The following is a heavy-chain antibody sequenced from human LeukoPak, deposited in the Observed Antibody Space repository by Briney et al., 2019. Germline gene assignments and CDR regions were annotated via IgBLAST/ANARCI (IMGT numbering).Heavy chain of an antibody. J-gene: IGHJ4*02. V-gene: IGHV4-30-2*01. CDR2: IYHSGST. Sequence: SQTLSLTSTVSGGSISSGGYYWSWIRQPPGKGLEWIGYIYHSGSTYYNPSLKSRVTISVDRSKNQFSLKLSSVTAADTAVYYCARDEGSSYLYGGLNYWGQGTLVTVSS. CDR1: GGSISSGGYY. D-gene: IGHD6-13*01. CDR3: ARDEGSSYLYGGLNY.